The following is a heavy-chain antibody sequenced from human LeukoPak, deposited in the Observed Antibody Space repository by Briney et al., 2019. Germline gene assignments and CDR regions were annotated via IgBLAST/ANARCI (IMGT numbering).Heavy chain of an antibody. CDR2: ITGSSDSI. CDR3: ARLVCSTIPCYGKFYFDS. J-gene: IGHJ4*02. CDR1: GFTFSSYA. V-gene: IGHV3-21*01. Sequence: GGSLRLSCVASGFTFSSYAMEWVRQAPGKGLEWVSSITGSSDSIYYADSVKGRFTISRDNAKNSVYLQMNSLRAEDTAVYYCARLVCSTIPCYGKFYFDSWGQGTLVPVSS. D-gene: IGHD2-2*01.